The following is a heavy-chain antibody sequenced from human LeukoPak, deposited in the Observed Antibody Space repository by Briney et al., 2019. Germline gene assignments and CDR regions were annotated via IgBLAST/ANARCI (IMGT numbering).Heavy chain of an antibody. CDR3: ARERKSSYDTLTGYYKSDAFDI. V-gene: IGHV1-18*01. Sequence: ASVKVPCKAAGYSLITYGISWVRQAPGQGLEWMGWISAYNGNTNYAQKLQGRVTVTTDTSTNTAYMELRSLRSDDTAVYYCARERKSSYDTLTGYYKSDAFDIWGQGTMVTVSS. CDR2: ISAYNGNT. CDR1: GYSLITYG. D-gene: IGHD3-9*01. J-gene: IGHJ3*02.